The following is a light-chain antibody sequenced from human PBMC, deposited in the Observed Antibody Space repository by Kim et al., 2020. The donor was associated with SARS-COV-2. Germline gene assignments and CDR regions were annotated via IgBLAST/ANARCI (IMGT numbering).Light chain of an antibody. CDR2: QDS. CDR1: KLGDKY. Sequence: VSPGQTASTTCSADKLGDKYVCWYQQRPGQSPVVVISQDSKRPSGIPERFSGSNSGNTATLTISGTQAMDEADYYCQAWDNSAWVFGGGTQLTVL. CDR3: QAWDNSAWV. J-gene: IGLJ3*02. V-gene: IGLV3-1*01.